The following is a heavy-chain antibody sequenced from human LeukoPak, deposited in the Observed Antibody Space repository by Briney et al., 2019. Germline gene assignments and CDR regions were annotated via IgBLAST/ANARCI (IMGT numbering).Heavy chain of an antibody. V-gene: IGHV1-18*01. CDR2: ISAYNGNT. Sequence: GPVKVSCQASGFTFPTYGISWVRQAPGQGLEWMGWISAYNGNTNYAQKLQGRVTMTADTSTSTAYMELRSLRSDDTAVYYCARGAGGSYSIWGQGTLVTVSS. CDR3: ARGAGGSYSI. D-gene: IGHD2-15*01. CDR1: GFTFPTYG. J-gene: IGHJ4*02.